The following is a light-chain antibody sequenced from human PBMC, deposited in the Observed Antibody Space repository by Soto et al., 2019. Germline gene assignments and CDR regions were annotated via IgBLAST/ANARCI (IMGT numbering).Light chain of an antibody. J-gene: IGLJ1*01. CDR1: SRDVGSYNL. CDR2: EVS. Sequence: QSALTKPASVSGSPGQSITISCTGTSRDVGSYNLVSWYQQHPGKAPKLMIYEVSKRPSGVSNRFSGSKSGNTASLTISGLQAEDEADYYCCSYAGSYYVFGTGTKLTVL. CDR3: CSYAGSYYV. V-gene: IGLV2-23*02.